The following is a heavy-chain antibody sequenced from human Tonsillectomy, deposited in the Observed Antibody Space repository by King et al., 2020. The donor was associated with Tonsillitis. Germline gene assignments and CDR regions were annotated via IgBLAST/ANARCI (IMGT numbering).Heavy chain of an antibody. CDR3: AREDYGPGYMDV. CDR1: GVTFSRYP. Sequence: VQLVESGGGVVQPGRSLRLSCAASGVTFSRYPMHWVRQAPGKGLEWVAIISYVGSNEYYADSVKGRFTISRDNSKKTLYLQMNSLRAEDTAVYYCAREDYGPGYMDVWGRGTTVTVSS. D-gene: IGHD4-17*01. CDR2: ISYVGSNE. V-gene: IGHV3-30-3*01. J-gene: IGHJ6*03.